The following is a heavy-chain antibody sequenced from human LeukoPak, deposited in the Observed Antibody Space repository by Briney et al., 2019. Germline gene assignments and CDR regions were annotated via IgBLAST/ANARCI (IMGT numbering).Heavy chain of an antibody. J-gene: IGHJ4*02. CDR3: ARRHPGDFGDY. V-gene: IGHV4-39*01. D-gene: IGHD2/OR15-2a*01. Sequence: LETLSLTCAVSGGALSGYYWGWIRQPPGKGVKWSGGMYYSGSTYYTPSLKSRVTISIDTSKNQFSLKLSSVTAADTAVYYCARRHPGDFGDYWGQGTLVTVSS. CDR1: GGALSGYY. CDR2: MYYSGST.